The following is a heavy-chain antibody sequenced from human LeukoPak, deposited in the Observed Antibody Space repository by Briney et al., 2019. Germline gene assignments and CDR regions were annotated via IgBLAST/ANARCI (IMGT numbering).Heavy chain of an antibody. CDR2: ISYDGSNK. V-gene: IGHV3-30*18. J-gene: IGHJ4*02. D-gene: IGHD4-17*01. CDR3: AKDRGDYGLGFDY. CDR1: GFTFSIYG. Sequence: GGSLRLSCSASGFTFSIYGMHWVRQAPGKGPEWVAVISYDGSNKYYGDSVKGRFTISRDQSKKTLYLQMNSLRAEDTAVYYCAKDRGDYGLGFDYWGQGTLVTVSS.